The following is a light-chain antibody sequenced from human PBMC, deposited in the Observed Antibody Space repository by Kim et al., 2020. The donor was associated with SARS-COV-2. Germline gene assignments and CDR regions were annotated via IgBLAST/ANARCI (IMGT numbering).Light chain of an antibody. Sequence: RVTTSCSGGRSNIGSNYIYWYQQLPGPAPKLLIYVNYQRPSGVPVRFSGSKSGTSASLAISGLRSEDEADYYCAAWDDSLSVHYVFGAGTKVTVL. CDR1: RSNIGSNY. J-gene: IGLJ1*01. V-gene: IGLV1-47*01. CDR2: VNY. CDR3: AAWDDSLSVHYV.